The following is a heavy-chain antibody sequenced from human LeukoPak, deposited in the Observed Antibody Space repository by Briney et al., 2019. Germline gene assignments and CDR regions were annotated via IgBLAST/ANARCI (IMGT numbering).Heavy chain of an antibody. J-gene: IGHJ4*02. Sequence: PGGSLRLSCAASGFIVSSDYMSWVRQAPRKGLEWVSFLYSGGNTYYADSVKGRFTISRDNAKNSLYLQMSSLRAEDTAVYYCARGGSGYSYGKIDYWGQGTLVTVSS. V-gene: IGHV3-53*01. CDR1: GFIVSSDY. CDR3: ARGGSGYSYGKIDY. D-gene: IGHD5-18*01. CDR2: LYSGGNT.